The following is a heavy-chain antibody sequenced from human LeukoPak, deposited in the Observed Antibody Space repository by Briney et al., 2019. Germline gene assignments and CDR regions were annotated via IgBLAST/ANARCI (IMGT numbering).Heavy chain of an antibody. D-gene: IGHD3-10*01. CDR1: GGSISSYC. CDR2: IYTSVST. CDR3: ARDYYGSGSLYYFDY. Sequence: SETLSLTCTVSGGSISSYCWSWIRQPAGKGLEWIGRIYTSVSTNYNPSLKSRVTISVDKSKNQFSLKLSSVTAADTAVYYCARDYYGSGSLYYFDYWGQGTLVTVSS. V-gene: IGHV4-4*07. J-gene: IGHJ4*02.